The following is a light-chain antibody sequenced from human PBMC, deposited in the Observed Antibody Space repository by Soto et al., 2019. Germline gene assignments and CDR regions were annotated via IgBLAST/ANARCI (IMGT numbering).Light chain of an antibody. CDR1: QGISSY. Sequence: DIQLTQSPSFLSASVGDRVTITCRASQGISSYLAWYQQKPGKAPKLLIYAASTLQSGVPSRFSGSGSGTEFTLTISSLQPEDVATYYCLQLNTYPWTFGQGTKVDI. CDR3: LQLNTYPWT. CDR2: AAS. V-gene: IGKV1-9*01. J-gene: IGKJ1*01.